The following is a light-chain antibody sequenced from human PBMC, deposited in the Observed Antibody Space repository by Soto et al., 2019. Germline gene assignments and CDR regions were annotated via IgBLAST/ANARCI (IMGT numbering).Light chain of an antibody. Sequence: DIQMTQSPSSVSASVGDSVTITCRASQDISNWLAWYQQKPGRAPNLLIYGASNLQRGVPSRFSGSGSETDFTLTISSLQPEDFATYYFQQVDSFPFTFGPGTKVDIK. CDR3: QQVDSFPFT. CDR1: QDISNW. CDR2: GAS. J-gene: IGKJ3*01. V-gene: IGKV1-12*02.